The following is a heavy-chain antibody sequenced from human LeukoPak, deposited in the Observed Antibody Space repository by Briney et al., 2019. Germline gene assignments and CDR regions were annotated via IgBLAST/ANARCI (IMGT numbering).Heavy chain of an antibody. CDR3: ARGTSDTAMVVFDY. CDR2: IYTGGST. CDR1: GGSISGGTYY. J-gene: IGHJ4*02. Sequence: PSQTLSLTCTVSGGSISGGTYYWSWIRQSAGKGLEWIGYIYTGGSTDYNPSLRSRVTMSAHTSKNEFSLRLSSVTAADTAMYFCARGTSDTAMVVFDYWGLGTLVTVSS. D-gene: IGHD5-18*01. V-gene: IGHV4-61*09.